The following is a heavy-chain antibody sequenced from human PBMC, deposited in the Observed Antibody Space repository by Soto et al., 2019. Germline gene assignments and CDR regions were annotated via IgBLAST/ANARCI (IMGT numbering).Heavy chain of an antibody. CDR3: ASPPATVTTSPNAFAI. J-gene: IGHJ3*02. V-gene: IGHV1-69*01. Sequence: QVQLVQSGAEVKKPGSSVKVSCKASGGTFSSYAISWVRQAPGQGLEWMGGIIPIFGTANYAQKFQGRVTITADESTSTAYMELSSLRSEDTAVYYCASPPATVTTSPNAFAIWGQGTMVTVSS. CDR1: GGTFSSYA. D-gene: IGHD4-17*01. CDR2: IIPIFGTA.